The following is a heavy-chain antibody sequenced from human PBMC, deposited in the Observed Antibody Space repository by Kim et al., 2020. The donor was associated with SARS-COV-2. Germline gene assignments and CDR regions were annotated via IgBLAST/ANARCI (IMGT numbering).Heavy chain of an antibody. J-gene: IGHJ4*02. V-gene: IGHV4-31*01. CDR3: ARVPRRIAAAGKGDY. D-gene: IGHD6-13*01. Sequence: PTLKCPVTITVDTSKNQFSLKLSSVTAADTAVYYCARVPRRIAAAGKGDYWGQGTLVTVSS.